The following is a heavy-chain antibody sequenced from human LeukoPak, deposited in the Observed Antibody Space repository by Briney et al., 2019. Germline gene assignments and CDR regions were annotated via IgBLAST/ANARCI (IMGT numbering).Heavy chain of an antibody. Sequence: PSETLSLTCTVSGGSISSYYWSWIRQPPGKGLEWIGYIYFSGSTNYNPSLKSRVTISVDKSKNQFSLKLSSVTAADTAVYYCARHGGYSSSWPFAFDIWGQGTMVTVSS. CDR3: ARHGGYSSSWPFAFDI. V-gene: IGHV4-59*08. D-gene: IGHD6-13*01. J-gene: IGHJ3*02. CDR2: IYFSGST. CDR1: GGSISSYY.